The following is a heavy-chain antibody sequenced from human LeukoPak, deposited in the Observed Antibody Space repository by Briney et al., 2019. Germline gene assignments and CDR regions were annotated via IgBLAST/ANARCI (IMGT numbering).Heavy chain of an antibody. Sequence: PVASVKVSCKASGYTFTSYGISWVRQAPGQGLEWMGWISADNGDTNYAQKFQGRVTMTTDTSTSTAYMELRSLRSDDTAVYYCARGFRYFDWLYGMRENWFDPWGQGTLVTVSS. V-gene: IGHV1-18*01. CDR3: ARGFRYFDWLYGMRENWFDP. D-gene: IGHD3-9*01. CDR2: ISADNGDT. J-gene: IGHJ5*02. CDR1: GYTFTSYG.